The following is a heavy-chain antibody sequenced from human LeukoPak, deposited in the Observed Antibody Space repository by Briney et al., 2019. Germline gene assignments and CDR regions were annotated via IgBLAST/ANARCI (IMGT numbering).Heavy chain of an antibody. CDR1: GYTFTSYY. J-gene: IGHJ4*02. CDR3: ARDRGFSFGGVIPLGPSDY. CDR2: INPSGGST. V-gene: IGHV1-46*01. Sequence: ASVKVSCKASGYTFTSYYMHWVRQAPGQGLEWMGIINPSGGSTSYAQKFQGRVTMTRDMSTSTVYMELSSLRSEDTAVYYCARDRGFSFGGVIPLGPSDYWGQGTLVTVSS. D-gene: IGHD3-16*02.